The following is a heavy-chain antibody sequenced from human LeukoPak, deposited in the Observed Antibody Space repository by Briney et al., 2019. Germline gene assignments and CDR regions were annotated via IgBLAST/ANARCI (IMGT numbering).Heavy chain of an antibody. CDR2: IYYSGST. CDR3: AREARGLSHDY. J-gene: IGHJ4*02. D-gene: IGHD3-10*01. V-gene: IGHV4-39*07. Sequence: SETLSLTCTVSGGSISSSSYFWAWIRQPPGMGLEWIGNIYYSGSTYYNPSLQSRVTISVDTSKNQFSLKLNSVTAADTAVYYCAREARGLSHDYWGQGTLVTVSS. CDR1: GGSISSSSYF.